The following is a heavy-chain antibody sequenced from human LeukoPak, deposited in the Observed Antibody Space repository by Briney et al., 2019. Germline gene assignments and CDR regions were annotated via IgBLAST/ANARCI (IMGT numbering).Heavy chain of an antibody. CDR1: GYSFTSYW. Sequence: GESLKISCKGSGYSFTSYWIGWVRQMPGKGLEWMGIIYPGDSDTRYSPSFQGQVTISADKSISTAYLQWSSLKASDTAMCYCARLLRITMVRGHYGMDVWGKGTTVTVSS. CDR2: IYPGDSDT. V-gene: IGHV5-51*01. D-gene: IGHD3-10*01. CDR3: ARLLRITMVRGHYGMDV. J-gene: IGHJ6*04.